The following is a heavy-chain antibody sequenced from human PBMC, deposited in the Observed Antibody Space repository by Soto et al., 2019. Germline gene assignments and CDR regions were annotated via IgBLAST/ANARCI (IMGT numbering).Heavy chain of an antibody. Sequence: EVRLLESGGGLVQPGGSLRLSCSASGLPHSNFAMMWVRQAPGQGLECVSGIYGSVRGIEYADSVKGRFTISRDNSKNTVYLQMTDLRADDTAIYYCAKDAVYNDGLWLMDHWGRGTKVTVSS. CDR1: GLPHSNFA. J-gene: IGHJ4*02. D-gene: IGHD2-21*01. V-gene: IGHV3-23*05. CDR3: AKDAVYNDGLWLMDH. CDR2: IYGSVRGI.